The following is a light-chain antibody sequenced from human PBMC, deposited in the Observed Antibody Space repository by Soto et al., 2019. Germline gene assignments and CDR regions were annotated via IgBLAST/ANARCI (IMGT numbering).Light chain of an antibody. J-gene: IGKJ1*01. CDR3: QQRSNWPTT. CDR1: QSVSTY. V-gene: IGKV3-11*01. Sequence: EIVMTQSPVTLSVSPGETATLSFMASQSVSTYLAWYQQKPGQAPRLLLYGASTRATGIPARFSGSGSGTDFTLTISSLEAEDFAVYYCQQRSNWPTTFGQGTKVDIK. CDR2: GAS.